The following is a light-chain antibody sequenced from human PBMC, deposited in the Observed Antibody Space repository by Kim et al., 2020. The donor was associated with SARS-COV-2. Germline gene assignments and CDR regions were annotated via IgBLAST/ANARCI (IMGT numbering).Light chain of an antibody. CDR1: SGSIASNY. V-gene: IGLV6-57*02. CDR3: QSYDSSNLWV. CDR2: EDN. Sequence: KTVTSSCTGSSGSIASNYVQWYQQRPGSAPTTVIYEDNQRPSGVPDRFSGSIDSSSNSASLTISGLKTEDEADYYCQSYDSSNLWVFGGGTKLTVL. J-gene: IGLJ3*02.